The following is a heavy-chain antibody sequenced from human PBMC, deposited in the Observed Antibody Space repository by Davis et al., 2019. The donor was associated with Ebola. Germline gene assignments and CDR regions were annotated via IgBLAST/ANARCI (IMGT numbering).Heavy chain of an antibody. V-gene: IGHV5-51*01. CDR1: GYSLTRYW. D-gene: IGHD4-17*01. J-gene: IGHJ4*02. CDR2: IYPGDSDT. CDR3: ARQTTVTTDFDY. Sequence: GESLKISCKGSGYSLTRYWIGWVRQMPGKGLEWMGIIYPGDSDTRYSPSFQGQVTTSADRSISTAYLQWSSLKASDTAMYYCARQTTVTTDFDYWGQGTLVTVSS.